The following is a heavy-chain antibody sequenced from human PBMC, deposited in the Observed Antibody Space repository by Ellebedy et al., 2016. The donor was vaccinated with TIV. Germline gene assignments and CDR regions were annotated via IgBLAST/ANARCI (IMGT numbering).Heavy chain of an antibody. CDR2: INSDGSGT. V-gene: IGHV3-74*01. J-gene: IGHJ4*02. Sequence: PGGSLRLSCAASGFSLSPFSAYWMHWVRQAPGKGMVWVSRINSDGSGTTYADSVKGRFTISRDNAKNTLYLQMNSLRAEDTAVYYCARDGIVGGTTEYYFDYWGQGTLVTVSS. CDR1: GFSLSPFSAYW. CDR3: ARDGIVGGTTEYYFDY. D-gene: IGHD1-26*01.